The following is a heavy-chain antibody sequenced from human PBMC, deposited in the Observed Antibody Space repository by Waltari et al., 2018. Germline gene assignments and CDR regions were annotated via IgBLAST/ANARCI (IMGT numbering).Heavy chain of an antibody. CDR1: GGTFSSYA. D-gene: IGHD2-15*01. CDR2: IIPIFGTA. J-gene: IGHJ4*02. Sequence: QVQLVQSGAEVKKPGSAVQVSCKASGGTFSSYAISGVRQAPGQGLEWRGGIIPIFGTANYAQKFQGRVTITADESTSTAYMELSSLRSEDTAVYYCARPGEGGYLDYWGQGTLVTVSS. V-gene: IGHV1-69*01. CDR3: ARPGEGGYLDY.